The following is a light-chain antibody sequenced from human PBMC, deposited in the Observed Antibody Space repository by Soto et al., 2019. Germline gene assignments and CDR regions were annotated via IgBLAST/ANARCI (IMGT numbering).Light chain of an antibody. Sequence: DIQMTQSPSSVSASVGDRVTITCRASQGISSWLGWYQQKPGKAPNLLIHTTSTLQSGVPSRLSGSGSVTDFTLTISRLQHEDFATYYCQQSNRFPLTFGGGTKVEIK. CDR3: QQSNRFPLT. CDR1: QGISSW. CDR2: TTS. V-gene: IGKV1-12*01. J-gene: IGKJ4*01.